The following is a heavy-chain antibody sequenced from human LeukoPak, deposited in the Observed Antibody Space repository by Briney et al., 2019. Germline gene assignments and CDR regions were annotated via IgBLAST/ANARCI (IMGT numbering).Heavy chain of an antibody. D-gene: IGHD5-12*01. CDR1: GASITRSTYY. Sequence: SETLSLTCTVSGASITRSTYYWGWIRQPPGKGLEWIGCTYYSGSTYYNPSLKSRVTLSIDTSKSQFSLRLSSVTAADTAVYYCARRGASLAGYDYFDYWGQGTLVTVSS. V-gene: IGHV4-39*01. CDR3: ARRGASLAGYDYFDY. J-gene: IGHJ4*02. CDR2: TYYSGST.